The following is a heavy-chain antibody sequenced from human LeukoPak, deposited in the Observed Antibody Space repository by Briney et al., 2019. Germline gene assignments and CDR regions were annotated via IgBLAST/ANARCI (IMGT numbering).Heavy chain of an antibody. Sequence: PSETLSLTCTVSGSSISSYYWSWIRQPAGKGLEWIGRISSSGSTNYNASLKSRLTMAVDTSKNQFSVELTSVSAADTATYYCARETASQQRAFDIWGQGTMVTVSS. D-gene: IGHD5-18*01. V-gene: IGHV4-4*07. CDR1: GSSISSYY. CDR2: ISSSGST. J-gene: IGHJ3*02. CDR3: ARETASQQRAFDI.